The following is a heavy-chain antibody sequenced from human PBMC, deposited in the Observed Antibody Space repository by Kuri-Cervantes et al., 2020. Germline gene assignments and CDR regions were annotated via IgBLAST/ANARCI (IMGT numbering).Heavy chain of an antibody. J-gene: IGHJ4*02. CDR1: GFTFDDYA. Sequence: GGSLRLSCAASGFTFDDYAMHWVRQAPGKGLEWVSGISWNSGSIGYADSVKGRFTISRDNAKNSLYLQMNSLRAEDTALYYCAKDILTGSGAEGFDYWGQGTLVTVSS. D-gene: IGHD1-14*01. CDR2: ISWNSGSI. CDR3: AKDILTGSGAEGFDY. V-gene: IGHV3-9*01.